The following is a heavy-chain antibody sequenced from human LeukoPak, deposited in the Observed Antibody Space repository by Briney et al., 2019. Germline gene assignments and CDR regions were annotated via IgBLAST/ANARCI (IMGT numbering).Heavy chain of an antibody. CDR1: GFSLGDYA. Sequence: PGGSLRLSCAASGFSLGDYAMHWVRRAPGKGLEWVAIISYDGSKKNHADSVKGRFTISRDNSKNTLYLQMNSLRAEDTAVYYCARLAAAGLVRGIDYWGQGTLVTVSS. V-gene: IGHV3-30-3*01. CDR3: ARLAAAGLVRGIDY. CDR2: ISYDGSKK. J-gene: IGHJ4*02. D-gene: IGHD6-13*01.